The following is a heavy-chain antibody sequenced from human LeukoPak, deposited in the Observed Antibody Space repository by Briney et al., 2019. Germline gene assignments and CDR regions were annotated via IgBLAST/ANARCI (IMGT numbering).Heavy chain of an antibody. CDR3: ARRRYYGSGSSAPPYFDY. J-gene: IGHJ4*02. Sequence: ASVKVSCKASGYTFTSYAMHWVRQAPGQRLEWMGWINAGNGNTKYSQKFQGRVTITRDTSASTAYMELSSLRSEDTAVYYCARRRYYGSGSSAPPYFDYWGQGTLVTVSS. CDR2: INAGNGNT. D-gene: IGHD3-10*01. V-gene: IGHV1-3*01. CDR1: GYTFTSYA.